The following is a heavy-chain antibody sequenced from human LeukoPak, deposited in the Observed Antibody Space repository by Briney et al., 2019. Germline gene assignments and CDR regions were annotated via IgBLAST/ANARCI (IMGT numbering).Heavy chain of an antibody. CDR1: GYTFTGYW. Sequence: PGESLKISCKSSGYTFTGYWIGWVRQMPGEGLEWMGIISPGDSDTRYSPSFQGQVTMSADKSINTAYLQWGSLKASDTAMYYCARGRGATVITNFDYWGQGTLVSVSS. V-gene: IGHV5-51*01. J-gene: IGHJ4*02. D-gene: IGHD4-23*01. CDR2: ISPGDSDT. CDR3: ARGRGATVITNFDY.